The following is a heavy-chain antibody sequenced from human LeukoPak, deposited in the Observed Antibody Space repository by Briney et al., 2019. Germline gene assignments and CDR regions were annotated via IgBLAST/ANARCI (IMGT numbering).Heavy chain of an antibody. V-gene: IGHV3-21*01. CDR3: ARDPERGYSYGLDY. J-gene: IGHJ4*02. CDR1: GFTFSSYS. Sequence: GGSLRLSCAASGFTFSSYSMNWVRQAPGKGLEWVSPISSSSSYIYYADSVKGRFTISRDNAKNSLYLQMNSLRAEDTAVYYCARDPERGYSYGLDYWGQGTLVTVSS. CDR2: ISSSSSYI. D-gene: IGHD5-18*01.